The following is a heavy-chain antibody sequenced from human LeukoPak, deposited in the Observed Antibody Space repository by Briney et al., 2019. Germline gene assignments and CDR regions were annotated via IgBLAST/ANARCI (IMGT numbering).Heavy chain of an antibody. CDR2: IYSGGST. CDR3: ARGEPAYGMDV. V-gene: IGHV3-53*01. D-gene: IGHD1-26*01. J-gene: IGHJ6*04. CDR1: GFTFSSNY. Sequence: GGSLRLSCAASGFTFSSNYMSWVRQAPGKGLEWVSVIYSGGSTYYSDPVKGRFTISRDNSKNTLYLQMNSLRAEDTAVYYCARGEPAYGMDVWGKGTTVTVSS.